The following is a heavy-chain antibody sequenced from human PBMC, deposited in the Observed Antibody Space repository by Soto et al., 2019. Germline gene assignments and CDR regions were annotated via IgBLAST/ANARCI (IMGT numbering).Heavy chain of an antibody. V-gene: IGHV3-33*01. CDR1: GFTFSNSG. CDR3: ARDIRIAVAGTLPNFDY. D-gene: IGHD6-19*01. J-gene: IGHJ4*02. CDR2: IWYDGSNK. Sequence: QVQLVESGGGVVQPGRSLRLSCEASGFTFSNSGMHWVRQAPGKGLEWVAVIWYDGSNKYYADSVKGRFTISRDNSKNTLYLQMNSLRAEDTAVYYCARDIRIAVAGTLPNFDYWGQGTLVTVSS.